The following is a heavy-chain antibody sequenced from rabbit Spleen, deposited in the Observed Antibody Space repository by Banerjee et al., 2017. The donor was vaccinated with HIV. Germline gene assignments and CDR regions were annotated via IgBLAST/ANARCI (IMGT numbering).Heavy chain of an antibody. CDR2: IDPVFGST. Sequence: QLEESAGGLVQPGGSLKLSCKASGFTLSSYYMNWVRQAPGKGLEWIGYIDPVFGSTVYASWVNGRFTISSHNAQNTLYLQLNSLTAADTATYFCVREAGYAGYGDGNLWGPGTLVTVS. CDR1: GFTLSSYY. CDR3: VREAGYAGYGDGNL. J-gene: IGHJ4*01. V-gene: IGHV1S7*01. D-gene: IGHD7-1*01.